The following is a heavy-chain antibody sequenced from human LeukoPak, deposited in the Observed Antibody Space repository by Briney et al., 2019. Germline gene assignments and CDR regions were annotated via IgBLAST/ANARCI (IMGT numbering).Heavy chain of an antibody. CDR3: ARDTSMVTVDY. J-gene: IGHJ4*02. CDR1: GYTLTELS. Sequence: ASVKVSCKVSGYTLTELSMHWVRQAPGQGLEWMGWINPNSGGTNYAQKFQGRVTMTRDTSINTAYMELSRLRSDDTAVYYCARDTSMVTVDYWGQGTLVTVSS. CDR2: INPNSGGT. D-gene: IGHD5-18*01. V-gene: IGHV1-2*02.